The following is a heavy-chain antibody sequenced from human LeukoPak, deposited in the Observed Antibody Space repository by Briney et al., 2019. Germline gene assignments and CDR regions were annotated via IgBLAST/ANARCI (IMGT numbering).Heavy chain of an antibody. V-gene: IGHV4-30-2*01. J-gene: IGHJ4*02. CDR3: ASQPKDYDFWSGYSSFDY. CDR2: IYHDGNT. Sequence: SQTLSLTCAVSGASMSSHGYSWSWIRQPPGKGLEFIGYIYHDGNTYYNPSLNSRVSISVDMSKNQFSLKLSSVTAADTAVYYCASQPKDYDFWSGYSSFDYWGQGTLVTVSS. CDR1: GASMSSHGYS. D-gene: IGHD3-3*01.